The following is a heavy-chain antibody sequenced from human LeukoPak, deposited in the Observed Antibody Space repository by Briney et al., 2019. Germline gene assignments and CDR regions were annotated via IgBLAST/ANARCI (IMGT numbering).Heavy chain of an antibody. V-gene: IGHV1-69*13. CDR2: IIPIFGTA. J-gene: IGHJ4*02. D-gene: IGHD5-24*01. CDR1: GGTFSSYA. CDR3: ARDRDGYNYDY. Sequence: SVEVSCKASGGTFSSYAISWVRQAPGQGLEWMGGIIPIFGTANYAQEFQGRVTITADESTSTAYMELSSLRSEDTAVYYCARDRDGYNYDYWGQGTLVTVSS.